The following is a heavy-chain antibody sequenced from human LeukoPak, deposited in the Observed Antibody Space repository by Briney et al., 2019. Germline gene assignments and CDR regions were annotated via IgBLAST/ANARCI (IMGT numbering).Heavy chain of an antibody. CDR2: ISTSGRT. Sequence: SETLSLTCTISGDSITRGSYYWSWIRQPAGKGLEWIGRISTSGRTYYNPSLKSRVTISLDTSKNQFSLRLSSVTAADTAVYYCARASYSYDINGWVPFDYWGQGTLVTVSS. J-gene: IGHJ4*02. D-gene: IGHD3-22*01. CDR1: GDSITRGSYY. CDR3: ARASYSYDINGWVPFDY. V-gene: IGHV4-61*02.